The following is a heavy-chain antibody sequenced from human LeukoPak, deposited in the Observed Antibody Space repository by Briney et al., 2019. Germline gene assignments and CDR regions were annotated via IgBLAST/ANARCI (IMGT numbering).Heavy chain of an antibody. D-gene: IGHD3-10*01. Sequence: GGSLRLSCAASGFTFSDYYMSWIRQAPGKGLEWVSYISTSGSNIYYSDSVEGRFTISRDNAKNSLYLQMNSLRAEDTAVYYCARTYGSGSYGDYWGQGTQVTVSS. CDR3: ARTYGSGSYGDY. CDR1: GFTFSDYY. CDR2: ISTSGSNI. J-gene: IGHJ4*02. V-gene: IGHV3-11*01.